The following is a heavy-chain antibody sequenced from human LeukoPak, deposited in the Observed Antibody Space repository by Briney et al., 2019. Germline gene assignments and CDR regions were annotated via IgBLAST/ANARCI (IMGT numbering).Heavy chain of an antibody. D-gene: IGHD1-26*01. J-gene: IGHJ5*02. CDR3: ARRVEATRWFDP. Sequence: GGSLRLSCAASGFTFSNYFMHWVRQAPGKGLVWVSRISGDGTTTMYADSVKGRFTISRDNAKNTLYLQMNSLRDEDTAVYYCARRVEATRWFDPWGQGTLVAVSS. V-gene: IGHV3-74*03. CDR2: ISGDGTTT. CDR1: GFTFSNYF.